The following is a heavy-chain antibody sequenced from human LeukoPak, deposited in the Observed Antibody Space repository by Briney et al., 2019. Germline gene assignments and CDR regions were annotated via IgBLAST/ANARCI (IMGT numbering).Heavy chain of an antibody. CDR2: IFYSGST. J-gene: IGHJ4*02. Sequence: SETLSLTCTVSGGSISSGGYYWSWIRQHPGKGLEWIGYIFYSGSTYYNPSLKSRLTISVDTSKNQFSLKLSSVTAADTAFYYCARGGDWRFDYWGQGTLVTVSS. D-gene: IGHD2-21*02. CDR1: GGSISSGGYY. CDR3: ARGGDWRFDY. V-gene: IGHV4-31*03.